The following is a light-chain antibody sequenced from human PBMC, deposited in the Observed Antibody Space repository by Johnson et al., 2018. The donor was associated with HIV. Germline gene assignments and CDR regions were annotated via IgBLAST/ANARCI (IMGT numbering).Light chain of an antibody. CDR1: SSNIGNNY. J-gene: IGLJ1*01. CDR2: DND. CDR3: GTWDGGLSIYG. Sequence: QSVLTQPPSVSAAPGQKVTISCSGSSSNIGNNYVSWYQQLPGTAPKLLIYDNDKRPSGIPDRFSASKSDTSATLGITGLQTGDEANYYCGTWDGGLSIYGFGTGTEVTVL. V-gene: IGLV1-51*01.